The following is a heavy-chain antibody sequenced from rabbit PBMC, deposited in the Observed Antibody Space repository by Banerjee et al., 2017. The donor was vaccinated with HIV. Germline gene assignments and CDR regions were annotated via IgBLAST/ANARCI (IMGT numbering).Heavy chain of an antibody. J-gene: IGHJ3*01. CDR2: INTSSGNT. V-gene: IGHV1S45*01. D-gene: IGHD2-1*01. CDR3: ARSVRYDDDRNDYGTTRLDL. Sequence: QEQLEESGGDLVKPEGSLTLTCTASGFSFSNKYVMCWVRQAPGKGLEWIACINTSSGNTVYASWAKGRFTISETSSTTVTLQMTSLTAADTATYFCARSVRYDDDRNDYGTTRLDLWGQGTLVTVS. CDR1: GFSFSNKYV.